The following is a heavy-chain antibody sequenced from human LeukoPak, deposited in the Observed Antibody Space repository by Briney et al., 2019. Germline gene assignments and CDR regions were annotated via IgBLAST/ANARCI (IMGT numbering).Heavy chain of an antibody. D-gene: IGHD6-13*01. V-gene: IGHV1-69*13. Sequence: SVKVSCKASGGTFISYAISWVRQAPGQGLEWMGGIIPIFGTANYAQKFQGRVTITADESTSTAYMELSSLRSEDTAVYYCARDGIAAAGAYFDYWGQGTLVTVSS. CDR2: IIPIFGTA. CDR3: ARDGIAAAGAYFDY. CDR1: GGTFISYA. J-gene: IGHJ4*02.